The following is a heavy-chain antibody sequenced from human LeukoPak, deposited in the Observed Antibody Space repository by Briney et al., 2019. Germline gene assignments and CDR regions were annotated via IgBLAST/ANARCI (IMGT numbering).Heavy chain of an antibody. CDR1: GFTFSSYW. CDR2: IKQDGSEK. D-gene: IGHD6-19*01. J-gene: IGHJ4*02. V-gene: IGHV3-7*01. Sequence: PGGSLRLSCAASGFTFSSYWMSWVRQAPGKGLEWVANIKQDGSEKYYVDSVKGRFTISRDNAKNSLYLQMNSLRAEDTAVYYCARDSSGWYSVYYFDYWGQGTLVTVSS. CDR3: ARDSSGWYSVYYFDY.